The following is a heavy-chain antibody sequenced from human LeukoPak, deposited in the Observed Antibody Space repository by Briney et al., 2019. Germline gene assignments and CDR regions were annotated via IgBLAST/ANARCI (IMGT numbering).Heavy chain of an antibody. CDR3: ARDRSLGCDH. CDR2: INQDGSDK. V-gene: IGHV3-7*03. D-gene: IGHD1-26*01. CDR1: GFTFSSYW. J-gene: IGHJ4*02. Sequence: GGSMRLSCAASGFTFSSYWMTWVRQAPGKGLEWVANINQDGSDKYYVDSVKGRFTISRDNAKNSLYLQMNSLRVEDTAVYYCARDRSLGCDHWGRGTLVTVSS.